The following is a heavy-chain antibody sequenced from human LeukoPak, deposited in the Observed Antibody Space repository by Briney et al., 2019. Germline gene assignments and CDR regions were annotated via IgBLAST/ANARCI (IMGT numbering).Heavy chain of an antibody. CDR2: IYYSGST. CDR1: GGSISSYY. Sequence: SETLSLTCTVSGGSISSYYWSWIRQPPGKGLEWIGYIYYSGSTYYNPSLKSRVTISVDTSKNQFSLKLSSVTAADTAVYYCARAGSGYDSTFDYWGQGTLVTVSS. CDR3: ARAGSGYDSTFDY. V-gene: IGHV4-59*12. D-gene: IGHD5-12*01. J-gene: IGHJ4*02.